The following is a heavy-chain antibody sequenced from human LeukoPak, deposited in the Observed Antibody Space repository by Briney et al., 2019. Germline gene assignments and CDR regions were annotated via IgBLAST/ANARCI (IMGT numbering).Heavy chain of an antibody. CDR2: IRYDGSNK. V-gene: IGHV3-30*02. Sequence: GGSLRLSCAASGFTFSSYGMHWVRQAPGKGLEWVAFIRYDGSNKYYADSVKGRFTISRDNSKNTLYLQMNSLRAEDTAVYYCAKGYYDFWSGFLDYWGQGNLVTVSS. CDR1: GFTFSSYG. D-gene: IGHD3-3*01. CDR3: AKGYYDFWSGFLDY. J-gene: IGHJ4*02.